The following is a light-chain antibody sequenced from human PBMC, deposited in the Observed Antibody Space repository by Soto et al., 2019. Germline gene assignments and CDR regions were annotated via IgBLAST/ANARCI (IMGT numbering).Light chain of an antibody. V-gene: IGKV3-20*01. Sequence: EIVMTQSPATLSVSPWERATLSCRASQSVFSSLAWYQQKPGQAPRLLIYGAATRATGIPDRFSGSGSGTDFTLTISRLEPEDFAVYYCQQYGSSPGTFGQGTRWIS. J-gene: IGKJ1*01. CDR2: GAA. CDR1: QSVFSS. CDR3: QQYGSSPGT.